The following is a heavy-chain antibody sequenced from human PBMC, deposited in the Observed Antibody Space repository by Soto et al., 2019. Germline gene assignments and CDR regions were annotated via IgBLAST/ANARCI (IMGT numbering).Heavy chain of an antibody. CDR2: MNTNSGNT. V-gene: IGHV1-8*01. D-gene: IGHD3-22*01. CDR3: AAVERYYYDSCDTHAVDN. J-gene: IGHJ3*02. Sequence: QVQLVQSGAEVKKPGASVTVSCKASGYTFTSYDINWVRQATGQGLEWMGWMNTNSGNTGYAQKFQGRVTMTRNTSRSTAYMEKSSQRSEDTAVYYRAAVERYYYDSCDTHAVDNWGQETKVNVSS. CDR1: GYTFTSYD.